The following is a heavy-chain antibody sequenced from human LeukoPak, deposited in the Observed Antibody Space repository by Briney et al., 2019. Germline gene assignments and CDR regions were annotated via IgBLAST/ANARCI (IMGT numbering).Heavy chain of an antibody. CDR3: AKGYNWHDR. V-gene: IGHV3-23*01. Sequence: GGSLRLSCAASGFTFSSYGMTWVRQAPGKGPEWVSTINTSGGTTYYTDSVKGRFTGSRDNSKNTLYLQMNSLRAEDTAVYYCAKGYNWHDRWGQGTLVTVSS. CDR2: INTSGGTT. CDR1: GFTFSSYG. J-gene: IGHJ5*02.